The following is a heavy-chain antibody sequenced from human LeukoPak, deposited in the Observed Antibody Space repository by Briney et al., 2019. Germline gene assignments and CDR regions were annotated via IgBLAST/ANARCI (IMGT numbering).Heavy chain of an antibody. CDR1: GFTFSSYA. J-gene: IGHJ3*02. V-gene: IGHV3-64*02. Sequence: GGSLRLSCAASGFTFSSYAMYWVRQAPGRGLEYVSAISSNGATSYYADSVKGRFTISRGRNTLSLQMGSLRADDMALYYCVRRERGAFDIWGQGTMVTVSS. CDR2: ISSNGATS. CDR3: VRRERGAFDI.